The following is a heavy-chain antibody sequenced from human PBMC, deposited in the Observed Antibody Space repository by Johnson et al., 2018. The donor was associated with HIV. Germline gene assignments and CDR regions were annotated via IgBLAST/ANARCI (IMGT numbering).Heavy chain of an antibody. CDR2: ISWNSGSI. CDR1: GFTFINAW. V-gene: IGHV3-9*01. D-gene: IGHD5-24*01. J-gene: IGHJ3*02. Sequence: VQLVESGGGVVQPGGSLRLSCAASGFTFINAWMSWVRQAPGKGLEWVSGISWNSGSIGYADSVKGRFTISRDNAKNSLYLQMNSLRAEDTALYYCAKDIERTFDIWGQGTMVTVSS. CDR3: AKDIERTFDI.